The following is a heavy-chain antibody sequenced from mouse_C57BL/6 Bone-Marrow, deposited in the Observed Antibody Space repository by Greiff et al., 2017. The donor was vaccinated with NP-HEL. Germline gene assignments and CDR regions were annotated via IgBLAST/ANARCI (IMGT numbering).Heavy chain of an antibody. CDR1: GYTFTSYG. J-gene: IGHJ4*01. CDR3: ASEGATLSYCSSYYAMDY. Sequence: VQLQQSGAELARPGASVKLSCKASGYTFTSYGISWVKQRTGQGLEWIGEIYPRSGNTYYNEKFKGKATMTAGKSSSTAYMEHRSLTAEDSAGFFCASEGATLSYCSSYYAMDYWDQGTSVTVSS. D-gene: IGHD1-1*01. CDR2: IYPRSGNT. V-gene: IGHV1-81*01.